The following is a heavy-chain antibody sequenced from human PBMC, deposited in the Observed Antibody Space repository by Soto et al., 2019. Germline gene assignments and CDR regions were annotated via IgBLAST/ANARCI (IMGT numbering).Heavy chain of an antibody. D-gene: IGHD5-18*01. CDR3: AKNRGFSQGD. J-gene: IGHJ4*02. CDR1: GGSISSDSW. Sequence: QVQLQESGPGLVKPSETLSLTCVVSGGSISSDSWWSWVRQSPEKGLEWIGEIHDGGTTHYNPSLDSRLTVSMDKSKNQLSLKLNSVTAADTAVYYCAKNRGFSQGDWGQGTLVTVSS. V-gene: IGHV4-4*02. CDR2: IHDGGTT.